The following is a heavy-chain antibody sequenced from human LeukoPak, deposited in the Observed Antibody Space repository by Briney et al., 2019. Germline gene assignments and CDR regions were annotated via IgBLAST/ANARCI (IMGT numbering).Heavy chain of an antibody. D-gene: IGHD2-21*01. CDR3: ARADRLHGGPYLIGP. J-gene: IGHJ4*02. Sequence: ASVKVSCKASGYSFTDYYMHWVRQAPGQGLECMGWINPNRCGTNSAQKFQGRVTMTRDTSSTTVYMEVSWLTSDDTAIYYCARADRLHGGPYLIGPWGQGTLVTVSS. CDR1: GYSFTDYY. V-gene: IGHV1-2*02. CDR2: INPNRCGT.